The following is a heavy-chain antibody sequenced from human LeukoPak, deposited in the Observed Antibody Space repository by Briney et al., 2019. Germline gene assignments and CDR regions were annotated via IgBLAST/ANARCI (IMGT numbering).Heavy chain of an antibody. Sequence: GGSLRLSCAASAFTFRSYGMHWVRQAPGKGLEWVAFIRYHGSDKYYADSVKDRFTISRDNSKNTLYLQMNSLRAEDKAVYYCAKTWSGDYDSSGVNDAFDIWGQGTMVTVSS. V-gene: IGHV3-30*02. CDR2: IRYHGSDK. CDR1: AFTFRSYG. CDR3: AKTWSGDYDSSGVNDAFDI. D-gene: IGHD3-22*01. J-gene: IGHJ3*02.